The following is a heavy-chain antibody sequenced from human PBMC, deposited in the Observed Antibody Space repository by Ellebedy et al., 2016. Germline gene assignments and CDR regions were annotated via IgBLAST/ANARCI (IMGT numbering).Heavy chain of an antibody. Sequence: SGPTLVKPPQTLTLTCTFSGFSLNTNQVVVGWVRQPPGKALEWLAFTYGNDDKRYSPSLRNRLTITRDTSKNQVVLTMTDMDPMDTATYYCAHRTTVTSVDYWGQGTLVTVSS. CDR3: AHRTTVTSVDY. CDR1: GFSLNTNQVV. V-gene: IGHV2-5*01. D-gene: IGHD4-11*01. J-gene: IGHJ4*02. CDR2: TYGNDDK.